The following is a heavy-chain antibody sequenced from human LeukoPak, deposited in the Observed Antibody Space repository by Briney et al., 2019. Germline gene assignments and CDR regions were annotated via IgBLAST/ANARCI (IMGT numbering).Heavy chain of an antibody. V-gene: IGHV1-8*01. CDR2: MNPNSGNT. CDR1: GYTFTSYD. CDR3: ARYLYYYGSGSYSWFDP. Sequence: GASVKVSCKASGYTFTSYDINWVRQATGQGLEWMGWMNPNSGNTGYAQKFQGRVTMTRDTSISTAYMELSRLRSDDTAVYYCARYLYYYGSGSYSWFDPWGQGTLVTVSS. J-gene: IGHJ5*02. D-gene: IGHD3-10*01.